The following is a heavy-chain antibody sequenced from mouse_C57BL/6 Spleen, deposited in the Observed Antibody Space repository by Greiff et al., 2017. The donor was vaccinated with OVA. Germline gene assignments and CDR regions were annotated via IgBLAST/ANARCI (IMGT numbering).Heavy chain of an antibody. CDR3: AGGRYDSYAMDY. CDR2: ITHSGET. CDR1: GFPITSGYY. J-gene: IGHJ4*01. Sequence: VQLQQSGPGLVKPSQSLFLTCSITGFPITSGYYWIWIRQSPGKPLEWMGYITHSGETFYNPSLQSPISITRETSKNQFFLQLNSVTTEDTAMYYCAGGRYDSYAMDYWGQGTSVTVSS. V-gene: IGHV12-3*01.